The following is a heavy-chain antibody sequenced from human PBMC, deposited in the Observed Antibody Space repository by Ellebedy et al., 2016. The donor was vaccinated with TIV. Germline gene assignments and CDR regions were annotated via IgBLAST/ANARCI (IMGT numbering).Heavy chain of an antibody. D-gene: IGHD6-13*01. V-gene: IGHV3-30*02. Sequence: GGSLRLSCAASGFTFSSYGMHWARQAPGKGLEWVAFIRYDGSNKYYAVSVKGRFTISRDNSKNTLYLQMNSLRAEDTAVYYCAKIGAAGIPFYYYYYGMDVWGQGTRVTVSS. CDR1: GFTFSSYG. J-gene: IGHJ6*02. CDR2: IRYDGSNK. CDR3: AKIGAAGIPFYYYYYGMDV.